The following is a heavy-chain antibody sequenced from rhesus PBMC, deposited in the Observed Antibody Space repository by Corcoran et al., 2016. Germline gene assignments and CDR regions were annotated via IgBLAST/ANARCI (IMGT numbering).Heavy chain of an antibody. J-gene: IGHJ4*01. D-gene: IGHD4-29*01. CDR2: ITYSGST. V-gene: IGHV4-122*02. CDR3: ARESVAAVQEKHLDY. Sequence: QVQLQDSGQGMVKPSATLSVTWPVSGYSISGSYWSRIRQSHGKCLEWIEYITYSGSTSYNPSLKSRGTIARDTTKTQVSLKLSSVTASDTAVHYCARESVAAVQEKHLDYWGQGVLGTVSS. CDR1: GYSISGSY.